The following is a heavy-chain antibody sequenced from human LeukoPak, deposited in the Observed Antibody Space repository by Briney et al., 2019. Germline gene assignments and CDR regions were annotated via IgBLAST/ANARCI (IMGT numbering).Heavy chain of an antibody. CDR1: GGSISSYY. D-gene: IGHD2-15*01. Sequence: SETLSLTCTVSGGSISSYYWSWIRQPPGKGLEWIGYIYYSGGTNYNPSLKSRVTISVDTSKNQLSLKLSSVTAADTAVYYCARGRADTRGGAFDIWAQGTMVTVSS. CDR2: IYYSGGT. V-gene: IGHV4-59*01. CDR3: ARGRADTRGGAFDI. J-gene: IGHJ3*02.